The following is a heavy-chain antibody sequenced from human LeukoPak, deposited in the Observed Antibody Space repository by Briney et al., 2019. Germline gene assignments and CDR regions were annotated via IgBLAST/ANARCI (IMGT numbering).Heavy chain of an antibody. V-gene: IGHV1-69*04. D-gene: IGHD2-15*01. CDR1: GGTFSSYA. CDR2: IIPIFGIA. Sequence: SVKVSCKASGGTFSSYAISWVRQAPGQGLEWMGRIIPIFGIANYTQKFQGRVTITADKSTSTAYMELSSLRSEDTAVYYCARSRKSYCSGGSCYWFDYWGQGTLVTVSS. CDR3: ARSRKSYCSGGSCYWFDY. J-gene: IGHJ4*02.